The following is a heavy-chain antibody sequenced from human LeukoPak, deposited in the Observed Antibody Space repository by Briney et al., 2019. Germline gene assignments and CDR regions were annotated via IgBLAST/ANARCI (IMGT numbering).Heavy chain of an antibody. CDR2: IKSKTDGGTT. D-gene: IGHD1-26*01. CDR3: TTGLVGAQDGY. CDR1: GFTFSNAW. J-gene: IGHJ4*02. Sequence: GGSLRLSCAASGFTFSNAWMSWVRQAPGKGLGWVGRIKSKTDGGTTDYAAPVKGRFTISRDDSKNTLYLQMNSLKTEDTAVYYCTTGLVGAQDGYWGQGTLVTVSS. V-gene: IGHV3-15*01.